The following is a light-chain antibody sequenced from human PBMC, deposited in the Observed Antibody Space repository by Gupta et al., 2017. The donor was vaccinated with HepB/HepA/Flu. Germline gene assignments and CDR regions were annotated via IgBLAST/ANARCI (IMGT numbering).Light chain of an antibody. Sequence: EIVLTQSPGTLSLSPGERATLSCRTSQTVWDSQLAWYQQKPGQPPRLLIYAISTRATGIPDRVSGSGSGTDFTLTINRLEPEDFAVYYCQQYDSSTRTFGPGTRVEIK. J-gene: IGKJ1*01. CDR3: QQYDSSTRT. CDR2: AIS. CDR1: QTVWDSQ. V-gene: IGKV3-20*01.